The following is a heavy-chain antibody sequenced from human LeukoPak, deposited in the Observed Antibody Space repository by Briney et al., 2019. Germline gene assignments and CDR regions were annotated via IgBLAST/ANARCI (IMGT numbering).Heavy chain of an antibody. D-gene: IGHD6-19*01. J-gene: IGHJ4*02. CDR3: ARGGPTIAVAAYGDY. V-gene: IGHV1-69*05. CDR1: GGTFSSYA. CDR2: IIPIFGTA. Sequence: GASVKVSCKASGGTFSSYAISWVRQAPGQGLEWMGGIIPIFGTANYAQKFQGRVTITTDESTSTAYMELSSLRSEDTAVYYCARGGPTIAVAAYGDYWGQGTLVTVSS.